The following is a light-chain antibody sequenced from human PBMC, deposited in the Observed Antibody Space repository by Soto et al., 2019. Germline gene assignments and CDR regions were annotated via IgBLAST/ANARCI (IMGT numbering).Light chain of an antibody. J-gene: IGKJ1*01. CDR3: QQCDSIWSM. CDR2: DVS. CDR1: QSISTY. Sequence: DIQMPHSPSSLSASVGYRFNITFRASQSISTYLNWYQQRPGKAPKLLIYDVSTLESGVPSRFSGSGSGTEFTLTISSLQPDDFATYSCQQCDSIWSMFGQGTKVDIK. V-gene: IGKV1-39*01.